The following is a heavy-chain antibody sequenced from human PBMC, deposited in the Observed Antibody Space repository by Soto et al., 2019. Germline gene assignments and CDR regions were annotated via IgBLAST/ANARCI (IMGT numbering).Heavy chain of an antibody. Sequence: SETLSLTCAVSGGSISSGGYSWGWIRQPPGKGLEWIGYIYHSGSTYYNPSLKSRVTISGDTSKNQFSLKLSSVTAADTAVYYCARSRGGYFDYWGQGTLVTVSS. CDR2: IYHSGST. CDR3: ARSRGGYFDY. D-gene: IGHD3-22*01. J-gene: IGHJ4*02. CDR1: GGSISSGGYS. V-gene: IGHV4-30-2*02.